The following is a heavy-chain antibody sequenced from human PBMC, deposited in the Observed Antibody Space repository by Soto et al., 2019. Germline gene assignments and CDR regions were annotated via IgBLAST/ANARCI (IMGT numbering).Heavy chain of an antibody. J-gene: IGHJ4*02. V-gene: IGHV4-59*08. CDR2: IYYSGST. D-gene: IGHD4-17*01. Sequence: SETLSLTCTVSGASISRYYWSWIRQPPGKGLEWIGYIYYSGSTNYNPSLKSRVTISVDTSKNQFSLKLSSVTAADTAVYYCARRYGPGFDYWGQGTLVTVSS. CDR3: ARRYGPGFDY. CDR1: GASISRYY.